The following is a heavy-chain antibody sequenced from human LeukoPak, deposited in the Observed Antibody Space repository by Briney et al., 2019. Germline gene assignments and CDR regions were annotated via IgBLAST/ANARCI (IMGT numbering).Heavy chain of an antibody. CDR1: GYTFFNYG. J-gene: IGHJ4*02. D-gene: IGHD3-22*01. CDR2: ISAYNGDT. Sequence: GSVKVSCKASGYTFFNYGISWVRQAPGQGLEWIGWISAYNGDTKYAQKLQGRVTMTTDTSTRTAYMELRSLRSDDTAVYFCARAGYYDSSGYCHFDYWGQGTLVTASS. V-gene: IGHV1-18*01. CDR3: ARAGYYDSSGYCHFDY.